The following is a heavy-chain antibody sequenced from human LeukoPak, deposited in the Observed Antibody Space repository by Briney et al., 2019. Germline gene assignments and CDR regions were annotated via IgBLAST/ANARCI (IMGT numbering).Heavy chain of an antibody. Sequence: PGGSLRLSCAASGFTVSSNYMSWVRQAPGKGLEWVSVIYSGGSTYYADSVKGRFTISRDSSKNTLYLQMNSLRAEDTAVYYCAAVSDYDSSGYYYGIDYWGQGTLVTVSS. J-gene: IGHJ4*02. V-gene: IGHV3-66*02. D-gene: IGHD3-22*01. CDR1: GFTVSSNY. CDR2: IYSGGST. CDR3: AAVSDYDSSGYYYGIDY.